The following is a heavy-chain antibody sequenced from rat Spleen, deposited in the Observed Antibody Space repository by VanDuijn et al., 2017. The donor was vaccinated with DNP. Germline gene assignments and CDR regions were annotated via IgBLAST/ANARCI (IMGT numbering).Heavy chain of an antibody. Sequence: EVQLVETGGGLVQPGRSLKLSCVASGFTFSSYWMYWIRQAPGKGLEWVASITNSGGSTYYRDSVKGRFTISRDNAKSTLFLQMDSLRSEDTATYYCTTYAYYYSSYRDAMDAWGQGTSVTVSS. CDR3: TTYAYYYSSYRDAMDA. CDR1: GFTFSSYW. CDR2: ITNSGGST. D-gene: IGHD1-2*01. J-gene: IGHJ4*01. V-gene: IGHV5-31*01.